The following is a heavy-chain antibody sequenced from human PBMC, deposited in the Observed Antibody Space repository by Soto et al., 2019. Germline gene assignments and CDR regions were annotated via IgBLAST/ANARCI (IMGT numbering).Heavy chain of an antibody. D-gene: IGHD3-22*01. CDR3: AKHLIGGRLQSPFDL. V-gene: IGHV3-23*01. CDR1: GFSFGTYT. J-gene: IGHJ4*02. CDR2: LSDSVGTT. Sequence: GGSLRLSCAVSGFSFGTYTVNWVRQAPGMGLEWVSGLSDSVGTTHYAYSVKGRFTISRDKSKNTLYLQMNNLRAEDTAVYYCAKHLIGGRLQSPFDLWGQGTQGTVSS.